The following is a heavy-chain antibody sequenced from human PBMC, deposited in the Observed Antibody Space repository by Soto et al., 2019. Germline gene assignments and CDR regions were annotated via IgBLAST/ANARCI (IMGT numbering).Heavy chain of an antibody. CDR2: ISYDGSNK. Sequence: GGSLRLSCAASGFTFSSYGMHWVRQAPGKGLEWVAVISYDGSNKYYADSVKGRFTISRDNSKNTLYLQMNSLRAEDTAVYYCARLPGYCSGDSCRIDYWGQGTLVTVSS. D-gene: IGHD2-15*01. CDR3: ARLPGYCSGDSCRIDY. V-gene: IGHV3-30*03. J-gene: IGHJ4*02. CDR1: GFTFSSYG.